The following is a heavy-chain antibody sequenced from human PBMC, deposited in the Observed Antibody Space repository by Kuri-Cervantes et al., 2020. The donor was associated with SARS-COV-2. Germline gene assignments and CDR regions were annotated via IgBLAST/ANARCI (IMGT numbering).Heavy chain of an antibody. CDR1: GGSISSYY. Sequence: SETLSLTCTVSGGSISSYYWSWIRQPPGKGLEWIGYIYHSGSTNYNPSLKSRVTISVDTSKNQFSLKLNSVTAADTAIYFCARGERRQQTTWFDPWGQGNLITVSS. J-gene: IGHJ5*02. CDR2: IYHSGST. D-gene: IGHD3-16*01. V-gene: IGHV4-59*08. CDR3: ARGERRQQTTWFDP.